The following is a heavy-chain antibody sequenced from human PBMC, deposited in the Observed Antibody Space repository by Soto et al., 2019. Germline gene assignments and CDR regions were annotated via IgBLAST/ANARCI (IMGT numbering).Heavy chain of an antibody. CDR2: IYYSGST. CDR3: ARDPKVGSSFEGDY. Sequence: SETLSLTCTVSGGSISSGGYYWSWIRQHPGKGLEWIGYIYYSGSTYYNPSLKSRVTISVDTSKNQFSLKLSSVTAADTAVYYCARDPKVGSSFEGDYWGQGTLVTVSS. V-gene: IGHV4-31*03. D-gene: IGHD6-6*01. J-gene: IGHJ4*02. CDR1: GGSISSGGYY.